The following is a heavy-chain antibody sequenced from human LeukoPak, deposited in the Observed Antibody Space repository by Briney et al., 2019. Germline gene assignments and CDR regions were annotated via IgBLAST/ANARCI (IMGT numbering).Heavy chain of an antibody. V-gene: IGHV4-59*01. D-gene: IGHD6-13*01. CDR2: IYYSGTT. CDR3: ARGVYIAAAQYGY. Sequence: SETLSLSCTVSGGSISSYYWSWIRQPSGKGLEWIGYIYYSGTTNYNPSLKSRVTISVDTSKNQFSLKLSSVTAADTAVYYCARGVYIAAAQYGYWGQGTLVTVSS. J-gene: IGHJ4*02. CDR1: GGSISSYY.